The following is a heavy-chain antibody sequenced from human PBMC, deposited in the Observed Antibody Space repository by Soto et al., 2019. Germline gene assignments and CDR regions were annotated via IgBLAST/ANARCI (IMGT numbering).Heavy chain of an antibody. D-gene: IGHD1-20*01. CDR1: GFTFSSYW. V-gene: IGHV3-7*01. CDR2: IKQDGSEK. J-gene: IGHJ4*02. CDR3: ARMTAWLGQPYNLYCFDY. Sequence: EVQLVESGGGLVQPGGSLRLSCAASGFTFSSYWMSWVRQAPGKGLEWVANIKQDGSEKYYVDSVKGRFTISRDNAKNSLYLQMNRLRDEDTAVYYCARMTAWLGQPYNLYCFDYRGQGTLVTVSS.